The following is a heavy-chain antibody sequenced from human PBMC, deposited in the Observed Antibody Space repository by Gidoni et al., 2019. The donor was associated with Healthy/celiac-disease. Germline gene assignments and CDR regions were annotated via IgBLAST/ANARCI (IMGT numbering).Heavy chain of an antibody. CDR1: GGSISSYY. CDR2: IYYSGST. V-gene: IGHV4-59*01. J-gene: IGHJ6*02. D-gene: IGHD6-13*01. Sequence: QVQLQESGPGLVKPSETLSLTCTVSGGSISSYYWSWIRQPPGKGLEWIGYIYYSGSTNYNPSLKSRVTISVDTSKNQFSLKLSSVTAADTAVYYCARVMEVGIAAPSTPNYGMDVWGQGTTVTVSS. CDR3: ARVMEVGIAAPSTPNYGMDV.